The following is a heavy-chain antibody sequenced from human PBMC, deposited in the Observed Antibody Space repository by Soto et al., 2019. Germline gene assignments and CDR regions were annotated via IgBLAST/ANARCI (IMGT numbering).Heavy chain of an antibody. CDR1: GFTFSSCA. Sequence: GGSLRLSCAASGFTFSSCAMGWVRQAPGKGLEWVSDIIDSGASTYYADSVKGRFTISRDNSKNTLYLQMNSLRVEDTAVYHCAKLRYFDWSAYNWFEYWGQGTPVTVSS. V-gene: IGHV3-23*01. CDR3: AKLRYFDWSAYNWFEY. J-gene: IGHJ5*01. D-gene: IGHD3-9*01. CDR2: IIDSGAST.